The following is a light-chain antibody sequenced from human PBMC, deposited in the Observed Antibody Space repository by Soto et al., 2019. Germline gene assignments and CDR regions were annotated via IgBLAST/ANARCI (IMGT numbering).Light chain of an antibody. Sequence: QSALTQPASVSGSPGQSITISCTGTSSDVGGYNYVSWYQQYPGKAPKLMIYEVSNRPSGVSNRFSGSKSGNTASLTISGLQAEYEADYYCSSYTSSGTLMVFGGGTKLTVL. J-gene: IGLJ2*01. V-gene: IGLV2-14*01. CDR2: EVS. CDR3: SSYTSSGTLMV. CDR1: SSDVGGYNY.